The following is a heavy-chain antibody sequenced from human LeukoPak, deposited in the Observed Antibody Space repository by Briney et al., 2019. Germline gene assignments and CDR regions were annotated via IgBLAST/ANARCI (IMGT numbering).Heavy chain of an antibody. CDR3: ARVYYSNSYDYWYFDL. CDR2: IFYSGST. J-gene: IGHJ2*01. D-gene: IGHD6-13*01. Sequence: SETLSLTCTDSGGSISSYYWSWIRQPPGKGLEWIGYIFYSGSTNYNPSLKSRVTISVDTSKNQFSLKLSSVTAADTAVYYCARVYYSNSYDYWYFDLWGRGTLVTVSS. CDR1: GGSISSYY. V-gene: IGHV4-59*01.